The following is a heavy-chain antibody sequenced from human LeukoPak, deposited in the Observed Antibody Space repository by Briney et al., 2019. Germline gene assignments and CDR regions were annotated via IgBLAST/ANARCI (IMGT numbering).Heavy chain of an antibody. J-gene: IGHJ4*02. CDR1: GFTFSSYG. Sequence: GGSLRLSCEASGFTFSSYGMHWVRQAPGKGLEWVAVISYDGSNKYYADSVKGRFTISRDNSKNTLYLQMNSLRAEDTAVYYCAREHYYFDYWGQGALVTVSS. V-gene: IGHV3-30*03. CDR2: ISYDGSNK. CDR3: AREHYYFDY.